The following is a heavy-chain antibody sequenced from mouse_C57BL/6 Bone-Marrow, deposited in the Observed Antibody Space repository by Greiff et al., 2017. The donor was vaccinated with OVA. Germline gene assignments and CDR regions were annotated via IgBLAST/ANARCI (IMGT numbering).Heavy chain of an antibody. J-gene: IGHJ2*01. CDR2: IDPSDSYT. CDR3: AREDYYYFDY. Sequence: QVQLQQPGAELVMPGALVKLSCKASGYTFTSYWMHWVKQRPGQGLEWIGEIDPSDSYTNYNQKFKGKSTLTVDKSSSTAYMQLSSLTSEDSAVYYCAREDYYYFDYWGQGTTLTVSS. CDR1: GYTFTSYW. D-gene: IGHD1-1*01. V-gene: IGHV1-69*01.